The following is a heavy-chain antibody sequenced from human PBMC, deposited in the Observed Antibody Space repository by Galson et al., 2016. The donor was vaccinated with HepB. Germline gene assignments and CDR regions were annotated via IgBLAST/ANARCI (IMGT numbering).Heavy chain of an antibody. CDR2: INVGNGNT. CDR1: GYTFTSYT. J-gene: IGHJ4*02. Sequence: SVKVSCKASGYTFTSYTMHWVRQAPGQRLEWMGWINVGNGNTRISQKFRGRVTLTRDTSASTAYMELGSPSSEDTAVYYCAREPPAARKDLDYWGQGTLVTVSS. V-gene: IGHV1-3*01. D-gene: IGHD6-6*01. CDR3: AREPPAARKDLDY.